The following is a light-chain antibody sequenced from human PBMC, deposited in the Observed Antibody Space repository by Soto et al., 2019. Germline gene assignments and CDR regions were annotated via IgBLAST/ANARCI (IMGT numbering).Light chain of an antibody. CDR2: AAS. CDR3: QQYGSSPLT. Sequence: EIVLTQSPATLSVSPGERATLSCRASQSVSIDLAWYQQKPGQAPRLLIYAASSRATGIPDRFSGSGSATDFTLTISRLEPEDFAVYYCQQYGSSPLTFGGGTKVDIK. V-gene: IGKV3-20*01. CDR1: QSVSID. J-gene: IGKJ4*01.